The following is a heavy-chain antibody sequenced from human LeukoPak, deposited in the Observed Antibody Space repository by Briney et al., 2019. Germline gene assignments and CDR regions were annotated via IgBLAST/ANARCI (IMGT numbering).Heavy chain of an antibody. CDR2: THFSGSS. V-gene: IGHV4-59*11. D-gene: IGHD6-13*01. J-gene: IGHJ4*01. CDR3: ARAKAAGSYDV. Sequence: SETLSLTCSVSGSSIGRHYWTWIRQPPGKGLEWIGYTHFSGSSNYNPSLKSRATTSLDRAKNQISLTLTSVTAADTAVYFCARAKAAGSYDVRGPVTLVTVSS. CDR1: GSSIGRHY.